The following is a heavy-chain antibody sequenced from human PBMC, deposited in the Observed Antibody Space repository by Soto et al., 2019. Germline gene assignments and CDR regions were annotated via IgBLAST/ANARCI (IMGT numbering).Heavy chain of an antibody. CDR3: ARHCSNGVCYKAFDY. D-gene: IGHD2-8*01. V-gene: IGHV4-34*01. J-gene: IGHJ4*02. Sequence: SETLSLTCAVYGGSFSGYYWGWIRQPPGKGLEWIGETYHGGSTDYNPSLKSRVAISLDTSKNQFSLKLTSVTAADTAVYYCARHCSNGVCYKAFDYWGQGALVTVSS. CDR2: TYHGGST. CDR1: GGSFSGYY.